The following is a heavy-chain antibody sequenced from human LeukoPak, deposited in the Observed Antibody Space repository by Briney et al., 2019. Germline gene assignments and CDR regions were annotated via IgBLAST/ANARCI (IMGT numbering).Heavy chain of an antibody. Sequence: GESLTLSCAASGFTFSSYVMSWVRPPPGKGLEWVSAISGTGGTTDNADSVKGRFTCSRENAKNTMYLQMNSLRAEDTAVYYCAKHYYDSSPQDWYFDLWGCGTLATVSS. CDR1: GFTFSSYV. J-gene: IGHJ2*01. V-gene: IGHV3-23*01. CDR2: ISGTGGTT. D-gene: IGHD3-22*01. CDR3: AKHYYDSSPQDWYFDL.